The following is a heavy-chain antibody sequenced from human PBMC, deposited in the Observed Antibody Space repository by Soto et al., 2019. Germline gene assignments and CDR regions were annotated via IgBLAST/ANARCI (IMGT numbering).Heavy chain of an antibody. CDR1: GFTFSSYS. V-gene: IGHV3-21*01. J-gene: IGHJ4*02. CDR3: ARIHDNNDYYN. D-gene: IGHD3-22*01. Sequence: GGSLRLSCAASGFTFSSYSMNWVRQAPGKGLEWVSCISSSSTYIYYADSVKGRFTISRDNAKNSLYLQMNSLRVEDTAVYYCARIHDNNDYYNWGQGTLVTVSS. CDR2: ISSSSTYI.